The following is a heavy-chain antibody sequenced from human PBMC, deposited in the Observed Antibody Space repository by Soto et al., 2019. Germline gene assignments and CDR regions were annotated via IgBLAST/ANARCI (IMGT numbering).Heavy chain of an antibody. D-gene: IGHD1-26*01. J-gene: IGHJ4*02. CDR2: ISTNSGTF. Sequence: EVQLVESGGGLVQPGGSLRLSCAASEFTFSNYNMNWVRQAPGKGLEWVSYISTNSGTFYYGDSVKGRFTISRDNAKNSLYLQMNSLRDEDTAVYYCARDSGSYFGSWGQGTLVTVSS. V-gene: IGHV3-48*02. CDR3: ARDSGSYFGS. CDR1: EFTFSNYN.